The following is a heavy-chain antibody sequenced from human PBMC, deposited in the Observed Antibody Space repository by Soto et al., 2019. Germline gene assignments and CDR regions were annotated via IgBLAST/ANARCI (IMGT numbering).Heavy chain of an antibody. J-gene: IGHJ5*02. Sequence: QVQLQQWGAGLLKPSETLSLTCAVYGGSFSGYYWSWIRQPPGKGLEWIGEINHSGSTNYNPSLKSRVTIAVDTSKNQFSRKLSSVTAAATAVYYCARLKGYQLLHSNWFDPWGQGTLVTVSS. CDR3: ARLKGYQLLHSNWFDP. D-gene: IGHD2-2*01. CDR2: INHSGST. V-gene: IGHV4-34*01. CDR1: GGSFSGYY.